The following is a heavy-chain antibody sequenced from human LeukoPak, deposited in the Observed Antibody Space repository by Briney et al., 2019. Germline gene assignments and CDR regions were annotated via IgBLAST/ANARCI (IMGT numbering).Heavy chain of an antibody. CDR3: ARGMTGIVIVPAAVDY. V-gene: IGHV3-74*01. CDR2: IDIYGSDT. Sequence: GGSLRLSCAASGFTFSSHWMHWVRQAPGKGLVWVSRIDIYGSDTTYADSVKGRFTISRDNAKSTLYLQMNSLRAEDTAVYYCARGMTGIVIVPAAVDYWGQGTRVTVSS. CDR1: GFTFSSHW. D-gene: IGHD2-2*01. J-gene: IGHJ4*02.